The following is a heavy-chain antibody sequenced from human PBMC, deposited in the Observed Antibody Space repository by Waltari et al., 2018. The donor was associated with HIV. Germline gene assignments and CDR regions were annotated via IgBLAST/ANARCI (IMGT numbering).Heavy chain of an antibody. Sequence: EVQLLESGGGLVQPGGSLRLSCAASGFTFSSYAMRWVRQAQGKGLEWVSAISAGGVSTYYADSVKGRFTISRDNSKNTVYLQMNSLRGEDTAVYYCARDLGGYWYFDLWGRGTLVTVSS. D-gene: IGHD3-16*01. CDR1: GFTFSSYA. V-gene: IGHV3-23*01. CDR2: ISAGGVST. J-gene: IGHJ2*01. CDR3: ARDLGGYWYFDL.